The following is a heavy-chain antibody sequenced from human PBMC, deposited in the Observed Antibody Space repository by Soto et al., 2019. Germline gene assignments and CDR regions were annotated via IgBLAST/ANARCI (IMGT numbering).Heavy chain of an antibody. D-gene: IGHD1-1*01. CDR2: ISYDGSNQ. Sequence: PGGSVRLSXAASGFSFSRHGMHWVRQAPGKGLEWVAVISYDGSNQDYADSVKGRFSISRDNSKNTVYLQMNSLRVEDSAVYYCARDRSGTYYYYGMDLWGQGTTVTVSS. CDR3: ARDRSGTYYYYGMDL. V-gene: IGHV3-30-3*01. J-gene: IGHJ6*02. CDR1: GFSFSRHG.